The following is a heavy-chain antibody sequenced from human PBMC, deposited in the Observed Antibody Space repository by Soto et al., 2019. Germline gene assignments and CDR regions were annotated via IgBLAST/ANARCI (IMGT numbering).Heavy chain of an antibody. J-gene: IGHJ6*02. Sequence: QVQLVESGGGVVQPGRSLRLSCAASGFTFSSYGMHWVRQAPGKGLEWVAVISYDGSNKYYADSVKGRFTISRDNSKNTLYLQMNSLRAEDTAVYYCAKGLSGSSPSGMDVWGQGTTVTVSS. CDR3: AKGLSGSSPSGMDV. D-gene: IGHD1-26*01. CDR1: GFTFSSYG. V-gene: IGHV3-30*18. CDR2: ISYDGSNK.